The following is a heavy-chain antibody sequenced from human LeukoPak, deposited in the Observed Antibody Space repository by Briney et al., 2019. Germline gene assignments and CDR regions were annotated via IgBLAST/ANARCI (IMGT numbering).Heavy chain of an antibody. CDR2: ISAYNGNT. Sequence: ASVKVSCKASGYTFTSYGISWVRQAPGQGLERMGWISAYNGNTNYAQKLQGRVTMTTDTSTSTAYMELRSLRSDDTAVYYCASAKLWFGDLFYVYFDYWGQGTLVTVSS. J-gene: IGHJ4*02. D-gene: IGHD3-10*01. V-gene: IGHV1-18*01. CDR1: GYTFTSYG. CDR3: ASAKLWFGDLFYVYFDY.